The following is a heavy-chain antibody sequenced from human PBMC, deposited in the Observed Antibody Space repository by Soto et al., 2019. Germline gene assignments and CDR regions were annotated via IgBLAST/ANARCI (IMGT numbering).Heavy chain of an antibody. CDR1: AGSISSDGFY. CDR3: ARDRGGYGVFDY. Sequence: QVQLQESGPGLVKPSQTLSLTCSVSAGSISSDGFYWNWIRHPPGKGLEWIGYIYHSGGTYSTPSLRSRVTISVDTSKNQFTLKLSSVTAADTAVYYCARDRGGYGVFDYWGQGTLVTVSS. V-gene: IGHV4-31*03. D-gene: IGHD5-12*01. CDR2: IYHSGGT. J-gene: IGHJ4*02.